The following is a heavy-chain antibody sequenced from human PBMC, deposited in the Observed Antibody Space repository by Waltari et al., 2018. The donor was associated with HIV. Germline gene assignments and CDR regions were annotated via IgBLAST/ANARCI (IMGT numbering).Heavy chain of an antibody. J-gene: IGHJ3*02. Sequence: QVYLMESGGGVVQPGGSLKLSCAASGFTFSGYGMHWVRQAPGKGLEWVAVIWSEGDNKFYADSVRGRFTFSRDNSKYTLSLQMNSLRAEDTALYYCVKERGPFNGFDIWGQGTMVTVSS. D-gene: IGHD3-16*01. CDR1: GFTFSGYG. V-gene: IGHV3-33*06. CDR2: IWSEGDNK. CDR3: VKERGPFNGFDI.